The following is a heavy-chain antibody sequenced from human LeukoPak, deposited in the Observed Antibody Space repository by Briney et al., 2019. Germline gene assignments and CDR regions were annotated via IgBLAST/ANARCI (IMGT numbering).Heavy chain of an antibody. D-gene: IGHD3-10*01. Sequence: GGALRLSCSAYGFNFSSHEMHWVRQAPGKGQEGVSYISSSGNTISYAESVKGRFTISRDNAKNSLCLQMNSLRAEDTAVYYCARLAIATYYGSGSYLSGDYWRQGTLVTVSS. CDR2: ISSSGNTI. V-gene: IGHV3-48*03. CDR1: GFNFSSHE. J-gene: IGHJ4*02. CDR3: ARLAIATYYGSGSYLSGDY.